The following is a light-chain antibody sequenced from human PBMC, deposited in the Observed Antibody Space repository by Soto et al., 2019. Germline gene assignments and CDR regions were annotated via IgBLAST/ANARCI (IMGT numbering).Light chain of an antibody. Sequence: IQMTQSPSSLSASVVDRVTLTCQASHDIRDHLNWYQQKPGKPPKLLIYDASNLQTGVPSRFSGSGSGTDFTFTISSLQPEDIATYFCHQYDNLSQTFGPGTKVDIK. CDR2: DAS. J-gene: IGKJ3*01. CDR1: HDIRDH. CDR3: HQYDNLSQT. V-gene: IGKV1-33*01.